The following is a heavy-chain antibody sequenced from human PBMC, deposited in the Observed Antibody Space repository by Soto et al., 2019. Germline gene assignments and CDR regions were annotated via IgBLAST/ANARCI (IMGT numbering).Heavy chain of an antibody. J-gene: IGHJ5*02. Sequence: QVQLVQSGAEVKKPGASVKVSCKASGYTFTSYGISWVRQAPGQGLEWMGRISAYNGNTNYAQKLQGRVTMTTDTSTSPAYMELRSLRAADTAVYYCARVVGALGHWFDPWGQGTLVTVSS. D-gene: IGHD2-15*01. CDR3: ARVVGALGHWFDP. V-gene: IGHV1-18*01. CDR2: ISAYNGNT. CDR1: GYTFTSYG.